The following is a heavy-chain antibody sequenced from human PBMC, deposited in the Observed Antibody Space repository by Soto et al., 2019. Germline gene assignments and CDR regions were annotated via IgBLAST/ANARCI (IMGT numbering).Heavy chain of an antibody. CDR2: ISSSSSYI. CDR1: GFSFEKHA. CDR3: ARGQEYSSSSIDY. Sequence: PGGSLRLSCEGSGFSFEKHAMSWVRQAPGKGLEWVSSISSSSSYIYYADSVKGRFTISRDNAKNSLYLQMNSLRAEDTAVYYCARGQEYSSSSIDYWGQGTLVTVSS. V-gene: IGHV3-21*01. J-gene: IGHJ4*02. D-gene: IGHD6-6*01.